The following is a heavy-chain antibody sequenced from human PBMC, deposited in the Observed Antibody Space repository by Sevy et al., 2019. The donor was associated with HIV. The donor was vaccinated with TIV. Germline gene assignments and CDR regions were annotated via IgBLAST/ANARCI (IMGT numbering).Heavy chain of an antibody. Sequence: GGSLRLSCAASGFTFSSYGMHWVRQAPGKGLEWVAVISYDGSNKYYAYSVKGRFTISRDNSKNTLYLQMNSLRAEDTAVYYCAKDLHYYDSSGYYPIDYWGQGTLVTVSS. CDR1: GFTFSSYG. CDR2: ISYDGSNK. D-gene: IGHD3-22*01. CDR3: AKDLHYYDSSGYYPIDY. J-gene: IGHJ4*02. V-gene: IGHV3-30*18.